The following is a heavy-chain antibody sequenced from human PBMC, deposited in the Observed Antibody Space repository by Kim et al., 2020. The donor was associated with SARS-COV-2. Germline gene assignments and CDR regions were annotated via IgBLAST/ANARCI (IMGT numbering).Heavy chain of an antibody. Sequence: GESLKISCKGSGYSFTSYWIGWVRQMPGKGLEWMGIIYPGDSDTRYSPSFQGQVTISADKSISTAYLQGSSLKASDTAMYYCAGYTPPLRYFDWLPYRGIDAFDFWGQGTMVTVSS. D-gene: IGHD3-9*01. CDR2: IYPGDSDT. J-gene: IGHJ3*01. CDR1: GYSFTSYW. CDR3: AGYTPPLRYFDWLPYRGIDAFDF. V-gene: IGHV5-51*01.